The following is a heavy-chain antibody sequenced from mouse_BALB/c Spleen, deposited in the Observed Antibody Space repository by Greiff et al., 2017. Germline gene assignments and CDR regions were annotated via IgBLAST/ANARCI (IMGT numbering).Heavy chain of an antibody. D-gene: IGHD1-1*01. CDR3: ARRGSSYFDY. V-gene: IGHV5-6-5*01. CDR1: GFTFSSYA. J-gene: IGHJ2*01. Sequence: EVKLMESGGGLVKPGGSLKLSCAASGFTFSSYAMSWVRQTPEKRLEWVASISSGGSTYYPDSVKGRFTISRDNARNILYLQMSSLRSEDTAMYYCARRGSSYFDYWGQGTTLTVSS. CDR2: ISSGGST.